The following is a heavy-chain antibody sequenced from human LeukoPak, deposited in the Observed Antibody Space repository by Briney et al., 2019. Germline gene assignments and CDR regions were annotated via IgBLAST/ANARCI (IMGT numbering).Heavy chain of an antibody. V-gene: IGHV3-48*01. CDR3: ARDRKVASPGAFDI. CDR1: GFTFSSYS. J-gene: IGHJ3*02. D-gene: IGHD2-21*01. Sequence: GRSLRLSCAASGFTFSSYSMNWVRQAPGKGLEWVSYISSSSSTIYYADSVKGRFTISRDNAKNSLYLQMNSLRAEDTAVYYCARDRKVASPGAFDIWGQGTMVTVSS. CDR2: ISSSSSTI.